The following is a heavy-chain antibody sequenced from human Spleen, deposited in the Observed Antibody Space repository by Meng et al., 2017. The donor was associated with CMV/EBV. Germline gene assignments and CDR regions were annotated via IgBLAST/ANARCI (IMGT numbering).Heavy chain of an antibody. J-gene: IGHJ6*02. V-gene: IGHV1-18*01. CDR1: GYTFTSYG. D-gene: IGHD4-23*01. CDR3: ARYVDYGGNSHYYYGMDV. Sequence: ASVKVSCKASGYTFTSYGISWVRQAPGQGLEWMGWISAYNGNTNYAQKLQGRVTMTTDTSTSTAYMGLRSLRSDDTAVYYCARYVDYGGNSHYYYGMDVWGQGTTVTVSS. CDR2: ISAYNGNT.